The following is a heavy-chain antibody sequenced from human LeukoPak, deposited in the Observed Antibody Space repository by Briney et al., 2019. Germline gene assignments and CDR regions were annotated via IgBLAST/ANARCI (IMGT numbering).Heavy chain of an antibody. CDR2: ISYDGSNK. CDR1: GFTFSSYG. J-gene: IGHJ4*02. V-gene: IGHV3-30*18. CDR3: AKDQAPRVVTATDY. D-gene: IGHD2-21*02. Sequence: QPERSLRLSCAASGFTFSSYGMHWVRQAPGKGLEWVAVISYDGSNKYYADSVKGRFTISRDNSKNTLYLQMNSLRAEDTAVYYCAKDQAPRVVTATDYWGQGTLVTVSS.